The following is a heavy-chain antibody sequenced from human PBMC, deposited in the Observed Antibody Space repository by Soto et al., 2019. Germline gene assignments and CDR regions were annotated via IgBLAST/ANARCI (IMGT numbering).Heavy chain of an antibody. CDR3: ARHDRCSGGSCYLGVDYYYGMDV. Sequence: GESLKISCKGSGYSFTSYWIGWVRQMPGKGLEWMGIIFPGDSDTRYSPSFQGQVTISADKSIGTAYLQWSSLKASDTAMYYCARHDRCSGGSCYLGVDYYYGMDVWGQGTTVTVSS. J-gene: IGHJ6*02. V-gene: IGHV5-51*01. CDR1: GYSFTSYW. D-gene: IGHD2-15*01. CDR2: IFPGDSDT.